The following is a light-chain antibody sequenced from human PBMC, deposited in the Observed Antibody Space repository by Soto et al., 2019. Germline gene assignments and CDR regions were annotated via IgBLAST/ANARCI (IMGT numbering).Light chain of an antibody. Sequence: QSVLTQPASVSGSPGQSITISCTGTSTYVGAHDFVSWYQHHPGKAPKLMIYGVSDRPSGVSDRFSGSKSANTASLTISGLQPEDEADYYCSSYTIYTTYVFGTGTRSPS. CDR2: GVS. CDR1: STYVGAHDF. CDR3: SSYTIYTTYV. V-gene: IGLV2-14*03. J-gene: IGLJ1*01.